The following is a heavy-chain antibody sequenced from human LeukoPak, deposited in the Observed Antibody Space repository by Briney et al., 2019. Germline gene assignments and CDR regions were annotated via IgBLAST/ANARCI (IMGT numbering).Heavy chain of an antibody. Sequence: ASVRVSCKASGHTFTGYYMHWVRQAPGQGLEWMGWINPNSGGTNYAQKFQGRVTMTRDTSISTAYMELSRLRSDDTAVYYCARAPRTTTVVTHNWFDPWGQGTLVTVSS. D-gene: IGHD4-23*01. J-gene: IGHJ5*02. CDR3: ARAPRTTTVVTHNWFDP. V-gene: IGHV1-2*02. CDR1: GHTFTGYY. CDR2: INPNSGGT.